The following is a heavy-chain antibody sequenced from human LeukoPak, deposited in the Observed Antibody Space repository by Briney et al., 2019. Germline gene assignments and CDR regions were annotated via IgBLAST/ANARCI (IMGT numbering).Heavy chain of an antibody. Sequence: GGSLRLSCAASGFTFSSYAMSWVRQAPGKGLEWVANIKQDGSEKYYVDSVKGRFTISRDNAKNSLYLQMNSLRAEDTAVYYCARGGGYDLYFDYWGQGTLVTISS. V-gene: IGHV3-7*03. CDR3: ARGGGYDLYFDY. CDR1: GFTFSSYA. CDR2: IKQDGSEK. J-gene: IGHJ4*02. D-gene: IGHD5-12*01.